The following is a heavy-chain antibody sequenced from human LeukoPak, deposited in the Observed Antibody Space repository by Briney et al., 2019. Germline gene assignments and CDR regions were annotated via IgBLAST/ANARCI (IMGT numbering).Heavy chain of an antibody. CDR3: ARGHDYSIYYFDY. CDR1: GGSISSGGYY. Sequence: SQTLSLTCTVSGGSISSGGYYWSWIRQHPGKGLEWIGSIYYSGSTYYNPSLKSRVTISVDTSKNQFSLKLSSVTAADTAVYYCARGHDYSIYYFDYWGQGTLVTVSS. D-gene: IGHD4-11*01. CDR2: IYYSGST. V-gene: IGHV4-30-2*03. J-gene: IGHJ4*02.